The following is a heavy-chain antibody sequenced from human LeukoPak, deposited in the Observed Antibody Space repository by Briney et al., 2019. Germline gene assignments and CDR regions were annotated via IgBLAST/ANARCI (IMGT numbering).Heavy chain of an antibody. V-gene: IGHV3-74*01. D-gene: IGHD3-10*01. J-gene: IGHJ4*02. CDR1: GFTFSSYW. CDR2: INSDGSST. CDR3: ATKRGSGSYLIDY. Sequence: GGSLRLSCAASGFTFSSYWMHWVRQAPGKGLVWVSRINSDGSSTSYADSVKGRFTISRDNAKNTLYLQMNSLRAEDTAVYYCATKRGSGSYLIDYWGQGTLVTVSS.